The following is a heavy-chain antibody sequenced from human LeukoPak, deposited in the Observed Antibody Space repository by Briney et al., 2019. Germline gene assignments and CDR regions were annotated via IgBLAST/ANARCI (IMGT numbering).Heavy chain of an antibody. CDR1: GFLFSNSW. V-gene: IGHV3-7*04. CDR3: ARDGGDCSSTSCYDRLDY. D-gene: IGHD2-2*01. J-gene: IGHJ4*02. CDR2: INQDGSAK. Sequence: GGSLRLSCADSGFLFSNSWMAWVRQAPGRGLEWLANINQDGSAKTCVDSVKGRFTISRDNAKNTLYLQMNSLRAEDTAVYYCARDGGDCSSTSCYDRLDYWGQGTLVTASS.